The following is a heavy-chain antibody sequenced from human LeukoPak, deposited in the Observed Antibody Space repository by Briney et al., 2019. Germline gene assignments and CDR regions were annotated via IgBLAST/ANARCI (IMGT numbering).Heavy chain of an antibody. CDR1: GGSISTYNYY. V-gene: IGHV4-39*01. CDR2: VYYTGST. CDR3: ARQSSSSWRAYYYYYMDV. D-gene: IGHD6-13*01. J-gene: IGHJ6*03. Sequence: SETLSLTCSVSGGSISTYNYYWGWIRQPPGKGREWIGSVYYTGSTYHNPSLKSRVTMSVDTSRNQFSLRLSSVTAADTAVYYCARQSSSSWRAYYYYYMDVWGKGTTVTISS.